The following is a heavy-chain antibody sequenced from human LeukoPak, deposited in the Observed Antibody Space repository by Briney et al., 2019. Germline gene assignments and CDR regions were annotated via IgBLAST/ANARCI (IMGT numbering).Heavy chain of an antibody. V-gene: IGHV1-69*04. CDR1: GGTFSSYA. Sequence: SVKVSCKASGGTFSSYAISWVRQAPGQGLEWMGRIIPIFGIANYAQKFQGRVTITADKSTSTAYMELSSLRSEDTAVYYCARVVTPHDAFDIWGQGTMVTVSS. J-gene: IGHJ3*02. CDR2: IIPIFGIA. CDR3: ARVVTPHDAFDI. D-gene: IGHD5-18*01.